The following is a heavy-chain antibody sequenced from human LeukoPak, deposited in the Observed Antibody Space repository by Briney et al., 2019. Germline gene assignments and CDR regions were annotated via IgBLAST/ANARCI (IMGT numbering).Heavy chain of an antibody. V-gene: IGHV4-59*01. CDR2: IYYSGST. CDR3: ARARDGFYDY. CDR1: GGSISSYY. J-gene: IGHJ4*02. D-gene: IGHD5-24*01. Sequence: PSETLSLTCTVSGGSISSYYWSWIRQPPGKGLEWIGYIYYSGSTNYNPSLKSRVTISVDTSKNQFFLKLSSVTAADTAVYYCARARDGFYDYWGQGTLVTVSS.